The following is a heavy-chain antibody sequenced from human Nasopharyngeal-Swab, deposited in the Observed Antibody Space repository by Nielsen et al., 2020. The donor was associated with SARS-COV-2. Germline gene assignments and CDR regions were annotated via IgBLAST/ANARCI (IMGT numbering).Heavy chain of an antibody. CDR1: GFTFSSYW. J-gene: IGHJ4*02. CDR2: IKQDGSEK. CDR3: ARDGGGSYYADY. D-gene: IGHD1-26*01. V-gene: IGHV3-7*03. Sequence: GESLKISCAASGFTFSSYWMSWVRQAPGKGLEWVANIKQDGSEKYYVDSVKGRFTISRDNAKNSLYLQMNSLRAEDTAVYYCARDGGGSYYADYWGQGTLVTVSP.